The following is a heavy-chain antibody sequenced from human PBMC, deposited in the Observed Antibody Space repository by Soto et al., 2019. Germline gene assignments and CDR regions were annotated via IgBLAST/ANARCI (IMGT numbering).Heavy chain of an antibody. CDR3: ARVERGTATTVVDAFDI. Sequence: QVKLQQWGAGLLKPSATLSLTCAVYGGFVSSGSYYWSWIRQPPGKGLEWIGEMSHRGGTHFNPSLTSRVTISVDTTKNPFSLKMSSVTAADTALYYCARVERGTATTVVDAFDIWGPGTMVTVSS. CDR2: MSHRGGT. V-gene: IGHV4-34*01. CDR1: GGFVSSGSYY. D-gene: IGHD1-1*01. J-gene: IGHJ3*02.